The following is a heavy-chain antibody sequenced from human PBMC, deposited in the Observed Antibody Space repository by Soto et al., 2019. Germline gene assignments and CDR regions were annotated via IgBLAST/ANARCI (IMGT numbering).Heavy chain of an antibody. CDR1: EYNFNNFNYW. CDR3: ARQGTTWDVDY. CDR2: IDPSDSYT. D-gene: IGHD1-26*01. V-gene: IGHV5-10-1*01. Sequence: GESLKISCTASEYNFNNFNYWINWVRQMPGKGLEWMGRIDPSDSYTNYSPSFQGHVTISADKSVTTAYLHWSSLKASDTAIYYCARQGTTWDVDYWGQGTLVTVSS. J-gene: IGHJ4*02.